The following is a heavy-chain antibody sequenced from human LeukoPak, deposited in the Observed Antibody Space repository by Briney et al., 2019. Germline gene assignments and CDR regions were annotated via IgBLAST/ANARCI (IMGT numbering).Heavy chain of an antibody. V-gene: IGHV3-74*01. CDR3: ARVAPSFGY. J-gene: IGHJ4*02. Sequence: GGSLRLSCTASGHTHNIYWIYWVRQAPGKGLVWVSRINSDGSSTSYADSVKGRFTISRDNAKNTLYLQMNSLRAEDTAVCDCARVAPSFGYWGQGTLVTVSS. CDR2: INSDGSST. CDR1: GHTHNIYW.